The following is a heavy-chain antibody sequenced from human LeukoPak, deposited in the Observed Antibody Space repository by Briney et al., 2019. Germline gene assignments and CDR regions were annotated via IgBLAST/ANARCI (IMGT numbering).Heavy chain of an antibody. V-gene: IGHV1-2*02. CDR1: GYTFTGYY. D-gene: IGHD6-13*01. J-gene: IGHJ4*02. Sequence: ASVKVSCKASGYTFTGYYMHWVRQAPGQGLEWVGWINPNSGGTNYAQKFQGRVTMTRDTSISTAYMELSRLRSDDTAVYYCARGYLAAAGTFDYWGQGTLVTVSS. CDR3: ARGYLAAAGTFDY. CDR2: INPNSGGT.